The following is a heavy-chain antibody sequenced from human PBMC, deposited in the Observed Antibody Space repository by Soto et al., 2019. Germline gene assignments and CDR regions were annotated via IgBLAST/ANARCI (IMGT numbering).Heavy chain of an antibody. CDR3: ARDGRAVTTDYYYYYGMDV. D-gene: IGHD4-17*01. Sequence: PGGSLRLSCAASGFTFSSYAMHWVRQAPGKGLEWVAVISYDGSNKYYADSVKGRFTISRDNSKNTLYLQMNSLRAEDTAVYYCARDGRAVTTDYYYYYGMDVWGQGTTVTVSS. V-gene: IGHV3-30-3*01. CDR1: GFTFSSYA. J-gene: IGHJ6*02. CDR2: ISYDGSNK.